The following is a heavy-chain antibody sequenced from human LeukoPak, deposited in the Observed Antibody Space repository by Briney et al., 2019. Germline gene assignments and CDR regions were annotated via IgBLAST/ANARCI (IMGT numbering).Heavy chain of an antibody. V-gene: IGHV4-59*01. J-gene: IGHJ3*02. Sequence: PSETLSLTCTVSGGSISSYCWSWIRQPPGKGLGWIGYIYYSGSTNYNPSLKSRVTISVDTSKNQFSLKLSSVTAADTAVYYCARDGSSSWLDAFDIWGQGTMVTVSS. CDR3: ARDGSSSWLDAFDI. D-gene: IGHD6-13*01. CDR1: GGSISSYC. CDR2: IYYSGST.